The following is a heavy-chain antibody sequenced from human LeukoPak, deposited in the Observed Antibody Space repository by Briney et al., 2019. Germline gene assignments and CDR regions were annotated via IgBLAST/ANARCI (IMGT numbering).Heavy chain of an antibody. Sequence: ASVTVSFTASGYTFTGYYMHWVRQAPGQGLEWMGWINPNSGGTNYAQKFQGRVTMTRDTAISTAYMELSRLRSDDTAVYYCARVTTEHRGPPYYFDYWGQGTLVTVSS. D-gene: IGHD4-17*01. V-gene: IGHV1-2*02. CDR2: INPNSGGT. CDR1: GYTFTGYY. CDR3: ARVTTEHRGPPYYFDY. J-gene: IGHJ4*02.